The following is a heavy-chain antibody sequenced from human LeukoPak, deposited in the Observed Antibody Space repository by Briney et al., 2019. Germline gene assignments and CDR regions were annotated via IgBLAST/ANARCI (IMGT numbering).Heavy chain of an antibody. CDR3: ARSTVVTRGFDY. V-gene: IGHV1-69*04. Sequence: SVKVSCKASGGTFSSYAISWVRQAPGQGLEWMGRIIPILGIANYAQKFQGRVTITADKSTSTAYMELSSLRSEDTAVYYCARSTVVTRGFDYWGQGTLVTASS. D-gene: IGHD4-17*01. CDR1: GGTFSSYA. CDR2: IIPILGIA. J-gene: IGHJ4*02.